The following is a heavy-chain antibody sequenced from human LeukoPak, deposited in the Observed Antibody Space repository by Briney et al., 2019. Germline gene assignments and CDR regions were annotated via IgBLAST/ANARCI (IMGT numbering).Heavy chain of an antibody. D-gene: IGHD6-6*01. J-gene: IGHJ4*02. V-gene: IGHV3-30*01. Sequence: GGSLRLSCAASGFTFSSYAMHWVRQAPGKGLEWVAVISYDGSNKYYADSVKGRFTISRDNSKNTLYLQKNSLRAEDTAVYYCASGRIKQLAPFDYWGQGTLATVSS. CDR2: ISYDGSNK. CDR1: GFTFSSYA. CDR3: ASGRIKQLAPFDY.